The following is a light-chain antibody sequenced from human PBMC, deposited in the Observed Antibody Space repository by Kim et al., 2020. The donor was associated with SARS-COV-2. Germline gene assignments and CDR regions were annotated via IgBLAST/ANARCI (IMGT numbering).Light chain of an antibody. CDR1: QNVLYASNNKNY. CDR2: WAS. J-gene: IGKJ1*01. CDR3: QQYYKTPLT. V-gene: IGKV4-1*01. Sequence: ATINCKSSQNVLYASNNKNYLAWYQQKPGQPPQLLIYWASTRESGVPDRFSGSGSGTDFTLTISSLQAADVAVYYCQQYYKTPLTFGQGTKVEIK.